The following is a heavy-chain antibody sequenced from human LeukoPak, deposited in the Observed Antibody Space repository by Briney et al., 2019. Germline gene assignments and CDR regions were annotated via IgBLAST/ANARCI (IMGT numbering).Heavy chain of an antibody. Sequence: ASVKVSCKASGYRFTDYYMHWLRQAPGQGLEWMGWINPINGDTIYAQKFRGRVTVTRDTSITTAYMELSRLRSDDTAVYYCASGDHRGGDYSSGNWGQGTLVTVSS. D-gene: IGHD2-21*01. CDR2: INPINGDT. V-gene: IGHV1-2*02. J-gene: IGHJ4*02. CDR3: ASGDHRGGDYSSGN. CDR1: GYRFTDYY.